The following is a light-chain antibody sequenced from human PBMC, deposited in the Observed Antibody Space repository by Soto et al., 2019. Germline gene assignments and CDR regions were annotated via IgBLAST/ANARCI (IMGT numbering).Light chain of an antibody. CDR2: VAS. CDR3: QQRFTTPLT. J-gene: IGKJ4*01. V-gene: IGKV1-39*01. Sequence: DGQMTQTPSSLSASVGDRVTITCRASQSIGRFLNWHQQKPGKXPNXXINVASTLRSGVPSRFSGSGSGTDFNITINSLKPEDFETDLCQQRFTTPLTFGGGTKVDIK. CDR1: QSIGRF.